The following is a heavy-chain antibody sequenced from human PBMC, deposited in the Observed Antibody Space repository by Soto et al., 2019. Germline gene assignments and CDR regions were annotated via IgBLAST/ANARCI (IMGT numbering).Heavy chain of an antibody. Sequence: GESPKISCKGSGYSFTSYWISWVRQMPGKGLEWMGRIDPSDSYTNYSPSFQGHVTISADKSISTAYLQWSSLRASDTAMYYCARVGYWDYYYYGMDVWGQGTTVTVSS. V-gene: IGHV5-10-1*01. J-gene: IGHJ6*02. CDR1: GYSFTSYW. CDR2: IDPSDSYT. D-gene: IGHD1-26*01. CDR3: ARVGYWDYYYYGMDV.